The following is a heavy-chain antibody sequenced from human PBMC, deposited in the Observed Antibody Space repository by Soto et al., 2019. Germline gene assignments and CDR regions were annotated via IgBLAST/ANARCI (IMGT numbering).Heavy chain of an antibody. CDR3: AHSKYSRSSFDY. D-gene: IGHD6-6*01. CDR2: IYWDDDK. V-gene: IGHV2-5*02. J-gene: IGHJ4*02. CDR1: GFSLSTSDLG. Sequence: SVPTLVNPTQTLTLTCTFSGFSLSTSDLGAGWIRQPPGKALEWLAIIYWDDDKRYSPSLKSRLTITKDTSKNQVVLTVTNMDPVDTATYYCAHSKYSRSSFDYWGQGTLVTVSS.